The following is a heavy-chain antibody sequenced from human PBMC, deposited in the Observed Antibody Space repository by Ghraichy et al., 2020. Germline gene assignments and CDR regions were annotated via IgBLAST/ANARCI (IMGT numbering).Heavy chain of an antibody. CDR2: IYYSGST. V-gene: IGHV4-59*01. D-gene: IGHD3-3*01. CDR3: ARGFLEYYYYGMDV. J-gene: IGHJ6*02. CDR1: GGSISSYY. Sequence: SETLSLTCTVSGGSISSYYWSWIRQPPGKGLEWIGYIYYSGSTNYNPSLKSRVTISVDTSKNQFSLKLSSVTAADTAVYYCARGFLEYYYYGMDVWGQGTTVTVSS.